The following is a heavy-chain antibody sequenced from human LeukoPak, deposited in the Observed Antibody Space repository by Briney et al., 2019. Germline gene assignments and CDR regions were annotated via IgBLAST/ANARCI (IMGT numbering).Heavy chain of an antibody. CDR1: GFTFSNYW. Sequence: GGSLRLSCAASGFTFSNYWMSWVRQAPGKGLEWVANIKPDGSEKFYVDSVKGRFTISRDNSKNTLYLQMNSLRAEDTAVYYCAKGALERQYFDYWGQGTLVTVSS. J-gene: IGHJ4*02. CDR2: IKPDGSEK. V-gene: IGHV3-7*03. CDR3: AKGALERQYFDY. D-gene: IGHD1-1*01.